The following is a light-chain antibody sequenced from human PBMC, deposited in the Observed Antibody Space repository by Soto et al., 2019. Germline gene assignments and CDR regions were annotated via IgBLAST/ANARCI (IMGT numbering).Light chain of an antibody. V-gene: IGKV3-15*01. CDR2: GAS. J-gene: IGKJ4*01. CDR3: QQYKKRPIT. CDR1: QGVSRN. Sequence: VMPQSPATLSVAPGKRVTFSCRASQGVSRNLAWYQHKPGQAPRLLISGASTGATGIPARFRGSGAGTEFSLTISSLQFEGCAIYYFQQYKKRPITVGGGTKGEIK.